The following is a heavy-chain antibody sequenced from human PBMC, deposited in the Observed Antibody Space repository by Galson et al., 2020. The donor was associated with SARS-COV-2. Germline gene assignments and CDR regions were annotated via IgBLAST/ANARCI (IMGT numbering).Heavy chain of an antibody. V-gene: IGHV3-30*18. CDR1: GFTFSSYG. D-gene: IGHD2-2*01. Sequence: VKIGESLKISCAASGFTFSSYGMHWVRQAPGKGLEWVAVISYDGSNKYYADSVKGRFTISRDNSKNTLYLQMNSLRAEDTAVYYCAKSWQYRQLLFGPDWFDPWGQGTLVTVSS. CDR2: ISYDGSNK. CDR3: AKSWQYRQLLFGPDWFDP. J-gene: IGHJ5*02.